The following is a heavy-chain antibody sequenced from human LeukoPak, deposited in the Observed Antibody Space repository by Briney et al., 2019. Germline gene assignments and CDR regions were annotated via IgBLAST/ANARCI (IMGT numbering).Heavy chain of an antibody. CDR1: GFTFSSYG. D-gene: IGHD1-26*01. V-gene: IGHV3-30*18. J-gene: IGHJ3*02. CDR2: XSYDGSNK. Sequence: PGGSLRLSCAASGFTFSSYGMHWVRQAXGXGXXXXXXXSYDGSNKYYADSVKGRFTISRDNSKNTLYLQMNSLRAEDTAVYYCAKAPSHGTDDAFDIWGQGTMVTVSS. CDR3: AKAPSHGTDDAFDI.